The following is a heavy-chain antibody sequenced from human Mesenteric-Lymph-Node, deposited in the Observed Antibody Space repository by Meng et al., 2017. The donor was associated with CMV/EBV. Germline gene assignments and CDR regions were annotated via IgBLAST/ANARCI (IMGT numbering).Heavy chain of an antibody. CDR2: INHSGST. V-gene: IGHV4-34*01. D-gene: IGHD4-23*01. Sequence: QVPLQHGGAGLLKPSETRSLTCAVYGGSFSGYYWGWIRQPPGKGLEWIGEINHSGSTNYNPSLKSRVTISVDTSKNQFSLKLSSVTAADTAVYYCARHQRWLKSEGGFNYWGQGTLVTVSS. CDR1: GGSFSGYY. CDR3: ARHQRWLKSEGGFNY. J-gene: IGHJ4*02.